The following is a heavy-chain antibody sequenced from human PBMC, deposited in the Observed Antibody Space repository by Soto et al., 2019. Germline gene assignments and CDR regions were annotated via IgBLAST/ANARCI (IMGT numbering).Heavy chain of an antibody. CDR3: ARERNYYGSGSYPGY. V-gene: IGHV4-59*01. CDR2: IYYSGST. CDR1: GGSISSYY. D-gene: IGHD3-10*01. J-gene: IGHJ4*02. Sequence: PXETLSLTCTVSGGSISSYYWSWIRQPPGKGLEWIGYIYYSGSTNYNPSLKSRVTISVDTSKNQFSLKLSSVTAADTAVYYCARERNYYGSGSYPGYWGQGTLVTVSS.